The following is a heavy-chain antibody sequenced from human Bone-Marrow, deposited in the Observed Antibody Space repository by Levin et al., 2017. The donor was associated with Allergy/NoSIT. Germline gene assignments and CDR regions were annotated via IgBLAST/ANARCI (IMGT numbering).Heavy chain of an antibody. CDR2: IYSAGTT. CDR1: GGTVSSKY. V-gene: IGHV3-53*01. CDR3: ARYGDYLGY. Sequence: GGSLRLTCAASGGTVSSKYMSWVRQAPGKGLEWVSVIYSAGTTYYADSVKGRFTISRDNSKNTLYLQMNSLRAEDTAMYYCARYGDYLGYWGQGTLVTVSS. D-gene: IGHD4-17*01. J-gene: IGHJ4*02.